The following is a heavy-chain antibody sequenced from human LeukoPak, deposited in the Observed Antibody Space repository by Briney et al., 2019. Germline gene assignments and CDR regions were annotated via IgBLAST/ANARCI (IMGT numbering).Heavy chain of an antibody. J-gene: IGHJ4*02. CDR1: DDSVSSGSHY. CDR2: IYDSGTT. Sequence: PSETLSLTCTVSDDSVSSGSHYWSWIRQPPGKGLEWIGYIYDSGTTNYNPSLKSRVTISVDTSKNQFSLKLRSVTAADTAVCYCARDRGGGDYFDYWGQGTLVTVSS. V-gene: IGHV4-61*01. CDR3: ARDRGGGDYFDY. D-gene: IGHD2-15*01.